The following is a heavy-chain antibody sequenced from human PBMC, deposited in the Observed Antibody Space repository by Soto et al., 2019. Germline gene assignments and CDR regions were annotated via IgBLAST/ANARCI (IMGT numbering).Heavy chain of an antibody. CDR2: IYTSGST. CDR3: AREKGYCSSTSCYIDY. Sequence: QVQLQESGPGLVKPSETLSLTCTVSGGSISSYYWSWIRQPAGKGLEWIGRIYTSGSTNYNPSLKSRVTMSVDTSKNQFSLKLSSVTAADTAVYYCAREKGYCSSTSCYIDYWGQGTLVTVSS. V-gene: IGHV4-4*07. J-gene: IGHJ4*02. D-gene: IGHD2-2*02. CDR1: GGSISSYY.